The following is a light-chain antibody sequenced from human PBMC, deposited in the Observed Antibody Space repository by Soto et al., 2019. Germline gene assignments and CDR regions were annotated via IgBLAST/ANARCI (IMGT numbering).Light chain of an antibody. CDR1: QSINKW. J-gene: IGKJ5*01. Sequence: ILLTQSPSTLSASVGDRVTISCRASQSINKWLAWYQHKPGKAPNLLIYEVSTLHSGVPSRFSGSGSGTEFTHTISGLQPEDSLTYYCQQAKSFPITFGQGTRRRL. CDR3: QQAKSFPIT. CDR2: EVS. V-gene: IGKV1-5*03.